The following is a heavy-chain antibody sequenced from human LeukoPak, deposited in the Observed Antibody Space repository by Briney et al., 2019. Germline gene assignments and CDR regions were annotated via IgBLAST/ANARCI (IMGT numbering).Heavy chain of an antibody. J-gene: IGHJ6*03. V-gene: IGHV4-59*12. Sequence: PSETLSLTCTVSGGSIRSYYWSWIRQPPGKGLEWIGYIYYSGSTYYNPSLKSRVTISIDTSKNQFSLKLSSVTAADTAVYYCARDNYYCSSTSCHMDVWGKGTTVTVSS. D-gene: IGHD2-2*01. CDR2: IYYSGST. CDR1: GGSIRSYY. CDR3: ARDNYYCSSTSCHMDV.